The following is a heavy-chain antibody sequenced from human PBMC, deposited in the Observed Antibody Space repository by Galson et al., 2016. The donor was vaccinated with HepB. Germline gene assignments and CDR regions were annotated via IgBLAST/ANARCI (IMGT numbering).Heavy chain of an antibody. D-gene: IGHD4-23*01. CDR1: XXSIXXXNX. CDR3: ARGADGGTSYQHNNYYYGLXV. CDR2: IYHSXST. J-gene: IGHJ6*02. Sequence: ETXXLTCAVXXXSIXXXNXXXWVXXXPGKXXEWIGEIYHSXSTKYTXSLEGRVTLVVDKSKNQLLLNLSSVTAADTAGSYCARGADGGTSYQHNNYYYGLXVWGQGXTVTVSX. V-gene: IGHV4-4*02.